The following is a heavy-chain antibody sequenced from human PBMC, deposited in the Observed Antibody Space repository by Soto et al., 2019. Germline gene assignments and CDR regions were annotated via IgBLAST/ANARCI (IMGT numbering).Heavy chain of an antibody. D-gene: IGHD6-19*01. V-gene: IGHV4-59*08. Sequence: SETLSLTCTVSGGSIIGYYWSWLLQPPWKGLEWIGYIYNIGSTNYNPSLRSRVTMSIDTSQEQFSLKLSSVTATDTAVYYCARHVNVPLAGTGFDFWGRGTLVTVSS. J-gene: IGHJ4*02. CDR1: GGSIIGYY. CDR3: ARHVNVPLAGTGFDF. CDR2: IYNIGST.